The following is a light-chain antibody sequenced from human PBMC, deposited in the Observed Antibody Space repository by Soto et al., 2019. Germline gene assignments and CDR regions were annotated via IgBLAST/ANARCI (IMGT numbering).Light chain of an antibody. V-gene: IGLV1-40*01. Sequence: QPVLTQPPSVSGAPGQRVTISCTGSSSNIGAGYDVHWYQQLPGTAPKLLIYGNSNRPSGVPDRFSGSKSCTSASLAITGLQAEDEADDYCQSYDSSLSVHVVFGGGTKVTVL. CDR1: SSNIGAGYD. CDR3: QSYDSSLSVHVV. CDR2: GNS. J-gene: IGLJ2*01.